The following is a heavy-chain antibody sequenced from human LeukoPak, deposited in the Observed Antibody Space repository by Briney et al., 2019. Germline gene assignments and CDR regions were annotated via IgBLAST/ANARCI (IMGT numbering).Heavy chain of an antibody. J-gene: IGHJ3*02. CDR1: GFTFSSYG. CDR3: ARGYDILTGYSSDAFDI. Sequence: GRSLRLSCAASGFTFSSYGMHWVRQAPGKGLEWVAVIWYDGSNKYYADSVKGRFTISRDNSKNTLYLQMNSLRAEDTAVYYCARGYDILTGYSSDAFDIWGQGTMVTVSS. CDR2: IWYDGSNK. V-gene: IGHV3-33*01. D-gene: IGHD3-9*01.